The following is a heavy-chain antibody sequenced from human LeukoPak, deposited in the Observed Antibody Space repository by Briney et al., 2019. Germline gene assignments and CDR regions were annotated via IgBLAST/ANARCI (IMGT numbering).Heavy chain of an antibody. CDR3: ARVRGTDGALMGWFDP. D-gene: IGHD2-8*01. CDR2: INHSGST. V-gene: IGHV4-34*01. CDR1: GGSFSGYY. Sequence: SETLSLTCAVYGGSFSGYYWSWIRQPPGKGLEWIGEINHSGSTNYNPSLKSRVTISVDKSKNQFSLKLSSVTAADTAVYYCARVRGTDGALMGWFDPWGQGTLVTVSS. J-gene: IGHJ5*02.